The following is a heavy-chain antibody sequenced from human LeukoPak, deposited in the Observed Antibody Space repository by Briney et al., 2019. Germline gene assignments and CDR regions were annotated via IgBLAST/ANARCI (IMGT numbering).Heavy chain of an antibody. CDR1: GFTFSSYS. CDR2: ISSSSSTI. CDR3: VRDDDRPDNGLDY. J-gene: IGHJ4*02. Sequence: QAGGSLRLSCAASGFTFSSYSMNWVRQAPGKGLEWVSYISSSSSTIYCADSVKGRFTISRDNAKNSLYLQMNSLRAEDTAVYYCVRDDDRPDNGLDYWGQGTLVTVSS. V-gene: IGHV3-48*04. D-gene: IGHD3-22*01.